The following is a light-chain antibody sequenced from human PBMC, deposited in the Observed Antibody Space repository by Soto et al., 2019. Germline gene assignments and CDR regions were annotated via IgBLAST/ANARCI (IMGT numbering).Light chain of an antibody. CDR3: QQYHD. Sequence: DNQMTQSPSTLSASVGDRVTITCRASQSISTWLAWYQQKPGKAPKVLLHQTSILQDGVPSRFSGTGSGTEYTLTIASLQPDDFATYYCQQYHDFGQGTKLEI. CDR2: QTS. V-gene: IGKV1-5*03. J-gene: IGKJ2*01. CDR1: QSISTW.